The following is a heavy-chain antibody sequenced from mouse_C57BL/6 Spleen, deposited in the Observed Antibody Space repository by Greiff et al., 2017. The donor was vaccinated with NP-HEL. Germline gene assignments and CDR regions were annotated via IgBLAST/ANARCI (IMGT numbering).Heavy chain of an antibody. D-gene: IGHD2-10*02. J-gene: IGHJ4*01. Sequence: EVQGVESGGGLVQPKGSLKLSCAASGFSFNTYAMNWVRQAPGKGLDWVARIRSKSNNYATYYADSVKDRFTISRDDSESMLYLQMNNLKTDDAAMYYCVRHWVWAYAMDSGGQTTSVTVSS. CDR2: IRSKSNNYAT. CDR1: GFSFNTYA. CDR3: VRHWVWAYAMDS. V-gene: IGHV10-1*01.